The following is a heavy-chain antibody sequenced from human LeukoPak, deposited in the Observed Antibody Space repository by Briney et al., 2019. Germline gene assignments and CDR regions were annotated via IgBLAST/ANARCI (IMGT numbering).Heavy chain of an antibody. CDR3: AKDQGWLQPVGAY. Sequence: GVSVRLSCAASGFTFSSYWMSWVRQAPGMGLKWVANITQDGSDKYYVDSVKGRFTISRDNTKNSLYLQMNSLRAEDTAVYYCAKDQGWLQPVGAYWGQGTLVTVSS. CDR1: GFTFSSYW. D-gene: IGHD5-24*01. V-gene: IGHV3-7*01. CDR2: ITQDGSDK. J-gene: IGHJ4*02.